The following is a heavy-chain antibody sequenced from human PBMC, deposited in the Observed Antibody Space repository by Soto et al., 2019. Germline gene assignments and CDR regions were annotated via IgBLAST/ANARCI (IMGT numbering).Heavy chain of an antibody. J-gene: IGHJ3*02. CDR2: IYYSGST. D-gene: IGHD3-10*01. CDR1: GGSISDYY. V-gene: IGHV4-59*01. Sequence: SETLSLTCTVSGGSISDYYWRWIRQPPVKGLEWIGYIYYSGSTNYNPSLKSRVTISVDTSKNQFSLKLSSVTAADTAVYYCARIRGSGNWGAFDIWGQGTMVTVSS. CDR3: ARIRGSGNWGAFDI.